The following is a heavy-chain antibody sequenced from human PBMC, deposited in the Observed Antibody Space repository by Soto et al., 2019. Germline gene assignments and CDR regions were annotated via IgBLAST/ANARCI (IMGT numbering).Heavy chain of an antibody. J-gene: IGHJ6*02. CDR1: GYTFTSYG. CDR2: ISAYNGNT. Sequence: GASVKVSCKASGYTFTSYGISWVRQAPGQGLEWMGWISAYNGNTNYAQKLQGRVTMTTDTSTSTAYMELSSLRSEDTAVYYCARGILKYHHLRGYSGYDPAGLDCSGQPCPWVANYGMDVWRQGTTVTVSS. D-gene: IGHD5-12*01. CDR3: ARGILKYHHLRGYSGYDPAGLDCSGQPCPWVANYGMDV. V-gene: IGHV1-18*01.